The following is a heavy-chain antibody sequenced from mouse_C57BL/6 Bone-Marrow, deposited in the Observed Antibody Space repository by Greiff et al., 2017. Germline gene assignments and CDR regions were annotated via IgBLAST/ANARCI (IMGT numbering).Heavy chain of an antibody. Sequence: QVQLQQPGAELVKPGASVKLSCKASGYTFTSYWMHWVKQRPGQGLEWIGMIHPNSGSTNYNEKFKSKATLTVDKSSSTAYMQLSSLTSEDSAVYDCARKGVRGYFDVWGTGTTVTVSS. CDR1: GYTFTSYW. V-gene: IGHV1-64*01. CDR3: ARKGVRGYFDV. D-gene: IGHD2-2*01. CDR2: IHPNSGST. J-gene: IGHJ1*03.